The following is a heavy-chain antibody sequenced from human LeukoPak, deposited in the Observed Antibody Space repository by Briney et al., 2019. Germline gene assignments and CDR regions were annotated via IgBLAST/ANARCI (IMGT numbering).Heavy chain of an antibody. D-gene: IGHD3-16*01. J-gene: IGHJ6*04. V-gene: IGHV3-66*01. CDR3: ASGGHLDV. CDR2: IYSGDSA. Sequence: LSGGSLRLSCAVSGFTVRTNYMSWVRLAPGKGLEWVSVIYSGDSAYYGDSVEGRFTISRDNSKNTLYLQTSSLRAEDTAVYYCASGGHLDVWGTGTTVTVSS. CDR1: GFTVRTNY.